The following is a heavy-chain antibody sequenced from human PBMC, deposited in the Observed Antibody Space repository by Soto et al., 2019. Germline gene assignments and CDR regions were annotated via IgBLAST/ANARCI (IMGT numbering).Heavy chain of an antibody. CDR1: GDTFSNYY. Sequence: GAPVKVSSKASGDTFSNYYIHWVRQDPGQGLEWMGTINPSGGHTTYAQKFLGRVTMTRDTSTSTLYMEVTRLRSEDTAVYYCARGGHVVVVTAAFDYWGQGTLVT. CDR3: ARGGHVVVVTAAFDY. V-gene: IGHV1-46*03. D-gene: IGHD2-21*02. CDR2: INPSGGHT. J-gene: IGHJ4*02.